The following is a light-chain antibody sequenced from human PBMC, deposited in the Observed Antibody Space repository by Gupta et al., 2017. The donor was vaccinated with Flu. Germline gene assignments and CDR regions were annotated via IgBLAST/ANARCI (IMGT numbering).Light chain of an antibody. CDR3: QKYEGAPWT. CDR1: QGIGTF. Sequence: PSSRSASVGDRVTITCRASQGIGTFLAWYQQKPGKVPSLLIYGASSLQSGVPPRFSGSGSGTEFTLTITSLQPEDVASYYCQKYEGAPWTFGQGTQVEIK. J-gene: IGKJ1*01. V-gene: IGKV1-27*01. CDR2: GAS.